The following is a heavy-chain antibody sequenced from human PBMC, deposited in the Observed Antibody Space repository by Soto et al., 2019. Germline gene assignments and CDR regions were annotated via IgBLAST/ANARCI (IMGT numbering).Heavy chain of an antibody. Sequence: PGESLKISCKGFGYRFTSFWIGWVRQMPGKGLEWMGIIHPDDSDTKYNQPFQGQVTISADKSISTAYLQGSSLKASDTAMYFCLRYGCKILDYWGQGTLVTVSS. D-gene: IGHD4-17*01. CDR2: IHPDDSDT. V-gene: IGHV5-51*01. J-gene: IGHJ4*02. CDR1: GYRFTSFW. CDR3: LRYGCKILDY.